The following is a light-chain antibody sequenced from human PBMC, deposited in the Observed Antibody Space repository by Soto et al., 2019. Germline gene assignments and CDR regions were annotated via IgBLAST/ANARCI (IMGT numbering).Light chain of an antibody. CDR2: EDY. CDR3: LVWDNSGDRYV. CDR1: DIGSES. Sequence: SYELTQPPSVSVAPGQTARITCGGNDIGSESVHWYEQKPGQAPVVVVYEDYDRPSGIPERFSGSNSGNTATLTITRVEAGDEADYYCLVWDNSGDRYVFGSGTKVTVL. V-gene: IGLV3-21*02. J-gene: IGLJ1*01.